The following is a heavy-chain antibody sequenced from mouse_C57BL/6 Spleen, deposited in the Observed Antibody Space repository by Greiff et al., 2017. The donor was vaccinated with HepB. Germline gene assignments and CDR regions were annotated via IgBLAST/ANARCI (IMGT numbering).Heavy chain of an antibody. CDR3: ARWYYGSSYVNAMDY. CDR1: GYTFTSYG. Sequence: QVQLKQSGAELARPGASVKLSCKASGYTFTSYGISWVKQRTGQGLEWIGEIYPRSGNTYYNEKFKGKATLTADKSSSTAYMELRSLTSEDSAVYFCARWYYGSSYVNAMDYWGQGTSVTVSS. CDR2: IYPRSGNT. V-gene: IGHV1-81*01. D-gene: IGHD1-1*01. J-gene: IGHJ4*01.